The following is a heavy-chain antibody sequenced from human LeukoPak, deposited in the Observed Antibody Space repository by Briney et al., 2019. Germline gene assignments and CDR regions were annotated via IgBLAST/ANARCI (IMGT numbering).Heavy chain of an antibody. CDR1: GFTFSAYN. D-gene: IGHD4-17*01. V-gene: IGHV3-21*01. J-gene: IGHJ4*02. Sequence: GGSLRLSCAASGFTFSAYNMNWVRQAPGKGLEWVSSITNSGSYIYYANSVKGRFTISRDNAKNSLYLQMNSLRAEDTAVYYCAREPTVTTWGYWGQGTLVTISS. CDR3: AREPTVTTWGY. CDR2: ITNSGSYI.